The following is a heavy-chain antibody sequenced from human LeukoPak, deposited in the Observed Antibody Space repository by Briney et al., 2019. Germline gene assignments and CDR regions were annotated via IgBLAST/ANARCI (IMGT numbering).Heavy chain of an antibody. D-gene: IGHD2-15*01. Sequence: GGSLRLSCAASGFTFSSYTMNWVRQAPGKGLEWVSSISSSSSYIYYADSVKGRFTISRDNAKNSLHLQMNSLRAEDTAVYYCARDRIGLHGYWGQGTLVTVSS. V-gene: IGHV3-21*01. CDR1: GFTFSSYT. CDR3: ARDRIGLHGY. J-gene: IGHJ4*02. CDR2: ISSSSSYI.